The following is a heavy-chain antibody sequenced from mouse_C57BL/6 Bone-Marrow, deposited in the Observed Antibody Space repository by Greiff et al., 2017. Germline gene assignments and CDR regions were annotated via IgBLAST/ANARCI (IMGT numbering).Heavy chain of an antibody. D-gene: IGHD2-2*01. CDR1: GFNIKDDY. J-gene: IGHJ2*01. V-gene: IGHV14-4*01. Sequence: VHVKQSGAELVRPGASVKLSCTASGFNIKDDYMHWVKQRPEQGLEWIGWIDPENGDTEYASKFQGKATITADTSSNTAYLQLSSLTSEDTAVYYCKGLRPDYWGQGTTLTVSS. CDR2: IDPENGDT. CDR3: KGLRPDY.